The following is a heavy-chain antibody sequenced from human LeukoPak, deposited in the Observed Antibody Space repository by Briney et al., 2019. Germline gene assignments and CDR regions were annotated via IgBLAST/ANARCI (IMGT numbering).Heavy chain of an antibody. CDR1: GFTFSSYS. J-gene: IGHJ4*02. V-gene: IGHV3-21*01. D-gene: IGHD6-13*01. CDR3: ARDPGTDSSSWLPPVR. Sequence: GGSLRLSCAASGFTFSSYSMNWVRQAPGKGLEWVSSISSSSSYIYYADSVKGRFTISRDNAKNSLHLQMNSLRAEDTAVYYCARDPGTDSSSWLPPVRWGQGTLVTVSS. CDR2: ISSSSSYI.